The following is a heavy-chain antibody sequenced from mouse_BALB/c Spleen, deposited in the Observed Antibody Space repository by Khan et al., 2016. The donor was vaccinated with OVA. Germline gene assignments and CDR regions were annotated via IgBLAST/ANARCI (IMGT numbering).Heavy chain of an antibody. V-gene: IGHV1-4*01. CDR1: GYTFTSYM. D-gene: IGHD2-14*01. Sequence: QVQLQQSGAELARPGASLKMSCKASGYTFTSYMIHWIKLRPGQGLEWIGYINPSNGYTNYNQKFKDKATLTADKSSTTAYMQLSSLTSDDSAVYNCVRDGAYHRNDGWFAYWGQGTLVTVSA. CDR2: INPSNGYT. CDR3: VRDGAYHRNDGWFAY. J-gene: IGHJ3*01.